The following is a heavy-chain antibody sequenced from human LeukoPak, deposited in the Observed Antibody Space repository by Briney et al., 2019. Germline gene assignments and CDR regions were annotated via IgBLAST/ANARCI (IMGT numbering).Heavy chain of an antibody. CDR2: INHSGST. D-gene: IGHD2-2*01. J-gene: IGHJ5*02. Sequence: SETLSLTCAVYGGSFSGYYWSWIRQPPGKGLEWIGEINHSGSTNYNPSLKSRVTISVDTSKNQFSLELSSVTAADTAVYYCARGGIVVVQPFDPWGQGTLVTVSS. CDR1: GGSFSGYY. CDR3: ARGGIVVVQPFDP. V-gene: IGHV4-34*01.